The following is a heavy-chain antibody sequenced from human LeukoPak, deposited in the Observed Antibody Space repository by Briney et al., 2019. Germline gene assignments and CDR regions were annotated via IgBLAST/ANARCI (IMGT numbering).Heavy chain of an antibody. J-gene: IGHJ4*02. CDR2: IYPGDSDT. V-gene: IGHV5-51*01. CDR3: ARPRCSGGSCYSAFDY. Sequence: GESLKISCKGSGYSFTSYWIGWVRQMPGKGLEWMGIIYPGDSDTRYSPSFQGQVTISADKSISTAYLQWSSLKASDTAMYYCARPRCSGGSCYSAFDYWGQGTLVTVS. CDR1: GYSFTSYW. D-gene: IGHD2-15*01.